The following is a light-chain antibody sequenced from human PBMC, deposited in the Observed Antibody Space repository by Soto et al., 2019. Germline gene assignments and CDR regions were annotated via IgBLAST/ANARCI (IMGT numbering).Light chain of an antibody. V-gene: IGKV3-20*01. CDR1: QSVSSSS. CDR2: DAS. CDR3: QQYGNSFT. J-gene: IGKJ3*01. Sequence: EIVLAQSPGTLSLSPGERATLSCRASQSVSSSSLAWYQQKPGQAPRLLIYDASSRATGIPDRFTASGSGTDFTLTIRRLEPEDFAMYYCQQYGNSFTFGPGTRVKIK.